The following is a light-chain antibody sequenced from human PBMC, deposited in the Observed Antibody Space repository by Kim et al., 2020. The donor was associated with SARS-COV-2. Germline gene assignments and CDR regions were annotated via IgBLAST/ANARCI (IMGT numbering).Light chain of an antibody. V-gene: IGKV1-5*03. Sequence: ASVGDRVTFTCRASRSIAGLLAWYQQKPGQAPKLLIYEASTLKSGVPSRFTGSGSGTEFTLIISSLQPDDFATYYCQQYRSYPWTFGQGTKVDIK. CDR3: QQYRSYPWT. CDR2: EAS. J-gene: IGKJ1*01. CDR1: RSIAGL.